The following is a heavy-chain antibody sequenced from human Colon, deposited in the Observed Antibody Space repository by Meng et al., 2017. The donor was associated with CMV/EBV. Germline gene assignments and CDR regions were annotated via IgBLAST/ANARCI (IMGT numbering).Heavy chain of an antibody. Sequence: SETLSLTCIVSGASIDSSHYYWAWIRQPPGKGLEWIGNIYYSGSTYYNPSLKSRVTISVDTSKNQFSLKLSSVTAADTAVYYCARGEQLSDFDYWGQGTLVTVSS. D-gene: IGHD6-6*01. CDR1: GASIDSSHYY. V-gene: IGHV4-39*07. CDR3: ARGEQLSDFDY. CDR2: IYYSGST. J-gene: IGHJ4*02.